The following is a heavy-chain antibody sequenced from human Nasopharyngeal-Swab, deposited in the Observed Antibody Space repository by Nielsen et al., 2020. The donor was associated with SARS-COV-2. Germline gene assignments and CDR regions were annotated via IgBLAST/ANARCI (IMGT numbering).Heavy chain of an antibody. V-gene: IGHV4-34*01. CDR2: INHSGST. D-gene: IGHD3-10*01. Sequence: WIRQPPGKGLEWIGEINHSGSTNYNPSLKSRVTISVDTSKNQFSLKLSSVTAADTAVYYCARGLPMARGVIRTSWFDPWGQGTLVTVSS. J-gene: IGHJ5*02. CDR3: ARGLPMARGVIRTSWFDP.